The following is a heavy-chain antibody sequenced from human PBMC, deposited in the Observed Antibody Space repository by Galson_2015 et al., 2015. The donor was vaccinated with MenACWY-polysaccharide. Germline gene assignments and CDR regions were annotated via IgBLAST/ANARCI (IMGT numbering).Heavy chain of an antibody. V-gene: IGHV3-74*01. CDR2: INHDGSNT. D-gene: IGHD6-6*01. CDR3: ARGITSSN. J-gene: IGHJ4*02. CDR1: GFTFNTHW. Sequence: SLRLSCAASGFTFNTHWMHWVRHAPGKGLMWVSRINHDGSNTDYADSVKGRFTISRDNAKNTLFLQMNSLRAEDTAVYYCARGITSSNWGQGALVTVSS.